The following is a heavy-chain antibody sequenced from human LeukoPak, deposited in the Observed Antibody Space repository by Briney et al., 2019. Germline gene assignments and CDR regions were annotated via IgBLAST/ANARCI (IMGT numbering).Heavy chain of an antibody. CDR2: ISSSGGNT. J-gene: IGHJ4*02. Sequence: GGSLRLSCAASGFIFSTYAMSWVRQAPGKGLEWVSSISSSGGNTYNADSVKGRFTISRDNAKNSLYLQMNSLRAEDTAVYYCARGEDNADEYLREDYWGQGILVTVSS. V-gene: IGHV3-23*01. D-gene: IGHD3-16*01. CDR3: ARGEDNADEYLREDY. CDR1: GFIFSTYA.